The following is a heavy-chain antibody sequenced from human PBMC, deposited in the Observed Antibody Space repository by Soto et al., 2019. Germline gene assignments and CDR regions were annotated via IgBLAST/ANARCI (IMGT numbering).Heavy chain of an antibody. Sequence: EVQLVESGGGLIQPGGSLRLSCAASGVNVNNQYLRWVRQAPGKGLEWVSVIYSGGSTYYADSVKGRFTISRDNSKNTLYLQMNSLRAEDTAVYYCARDRVESGYPEYFQHWGQGTLVTVSS. V-gene: IGHV3-53*01. J-gene: IGHJ1*01. D-gene: IGHD3-22*01. CDR3: ARDRVESGYPEYFQH. CDR1: GVNVNNQY. CDR2: IYSGGST.